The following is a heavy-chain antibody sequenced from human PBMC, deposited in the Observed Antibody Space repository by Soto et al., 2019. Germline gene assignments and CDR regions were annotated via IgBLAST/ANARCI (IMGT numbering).Heavy chain of an antibody. CDR2: IYWNDDK. D-gene: IGHD6-19*01. J-gene: IGHJ4*02. CDR1: GFSLSTSGVG. V-gene: IGHV2-5*01. CDR3: AHSFISQWLGGY. Sequence: QITLKESGPTLVKPTQTLTLTCTFSGFSLSTSGVGVGWIRQPPGKALEWLALIYWNDDKRYSPSLKSRLTITKDTSKNQVALTMTNMDPVDTATYYCAHSFISQWLGGYWGQGTLVTVSS.